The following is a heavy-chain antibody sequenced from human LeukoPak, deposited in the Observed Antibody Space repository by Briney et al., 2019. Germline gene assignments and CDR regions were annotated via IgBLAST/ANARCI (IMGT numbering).Heavy chain of an antibody. J-gene: IGHJ3*02. CDR2: INPNSGGT. CDR3: ARSYANGADAFDI. D-gene: IGHD3-10*01. CDR1: EYTFTGYY. V-gene: IGHV1-2*04. Sequence: ASVKVSCKASEYTFTGYYMHWVRQAPGQGLEWMGWINPNSGGTNYAQKFQGWVTMTRDTSISTAYMELSRLRSDDTAVYYCARSYANGADAFDIWGQGTMVTVSS.